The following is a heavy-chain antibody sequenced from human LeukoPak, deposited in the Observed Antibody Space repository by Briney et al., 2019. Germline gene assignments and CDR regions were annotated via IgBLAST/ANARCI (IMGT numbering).Heavy chain of an antibody. CDR2: ISWNSGSI. CDR1: GFTFDDYA. Sequence: GGSLRLSCAASGFTFDDYAMHWVRRAPGKGLEWVSGISWNSGSIGYADSVKGRFTISRDNAKNSLYLQMNSLRAEDTALYYCAKAPPGYSSGWYVPVGYYFDYRGQGTLVTVSS. CDR3: AKAPPGYSSGWYVPVGYYFDY. D-gene: IGHD6-19*01. V-gene: IGHV3-9*01. J-gene: IGHJ4*02.